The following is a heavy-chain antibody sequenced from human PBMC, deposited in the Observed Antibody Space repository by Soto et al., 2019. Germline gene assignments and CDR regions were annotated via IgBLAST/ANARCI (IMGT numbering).Heavy chain of an antibody. V-gene: IGHV4-30-4*01. CDR3: ARAASGNDYPDYYFDY. D-gene: IGHD4-17*01. J-gene: IGHJ4*02. Sequence: QVQLQESGPGLVKPSQTLSLTCTVSGGSISSGDHYWSWIRQPPGKGLEWIGYIYYSGSTHYSPSLKSRVTISVETSKNHFSLKVSSVTAADTAVYYCARAASGNDYPDYYFDYWGQGTLVTVSS. CDR2: IYYSGST. CDR1: GGSISSGDHY.